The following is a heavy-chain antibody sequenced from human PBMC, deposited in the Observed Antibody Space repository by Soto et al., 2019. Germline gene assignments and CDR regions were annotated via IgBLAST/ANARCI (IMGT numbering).Heavy chain of an antibody. CDR2: IYTSGST. CDR1: GGSISSYY. V-gene: IGHV4-4*07. CDR3: ARDRITLANDAFDI. Sequence: TLSLTCTVSGGSISSYYWSWIRQPAGKGLEWIGRIYTSGSTNYNPSLKSRVTMSVDTSKNQFSLNLSSVTAAADTAVYYCARDRITLANDAFDIWGQGTMVTVSS. J-gene: IGHJ3*02. D-gene: IGHD3-10*01.